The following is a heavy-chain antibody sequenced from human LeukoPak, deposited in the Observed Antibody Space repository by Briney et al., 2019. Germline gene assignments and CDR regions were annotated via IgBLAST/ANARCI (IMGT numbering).Heavy chain of an antibody. J-gene: IGHJ4*02. CDR3: AKVSCSGGSCYLGCFDY. D-gene: IGHD2-15*01. CDR2: ISWNSGSI. V-gene: IGHV3-9*01. CDR1: GFTFDDYA. Sequence: GRSLRLSCAASGFTFDDYAMHWVRQAPGKGLEWVSGISWNSGSIGYADSVKGRFTISRDNAKNSLYLQMNSLRAEDTALYYCAKVSCSGGSCYLGCFDYWGQGTLVTVSS.